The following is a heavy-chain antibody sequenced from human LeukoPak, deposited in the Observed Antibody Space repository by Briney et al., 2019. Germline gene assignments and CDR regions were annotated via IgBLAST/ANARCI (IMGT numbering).Heavy chain of an antibody. J-gene: IGHJ3*01. Sequence: GGSLRLSCAASGFTFSSYVMHWVRQAPGKGLEWVAAISYDGSNEGYADSVRGRFTISRDNSKNTLYLDMNSLRAEDTAVYYCAKDDGTIWNTKNDAIDVWGQGTVVAVSS. V-gene: IGHV3-30*01. CDR1: GFTFSSYV. CDR3: AKDDGTIWNTKNDAIDV. CDR2: ISYDGSNE. D-gene: IGHD1/OR15-1a*01.